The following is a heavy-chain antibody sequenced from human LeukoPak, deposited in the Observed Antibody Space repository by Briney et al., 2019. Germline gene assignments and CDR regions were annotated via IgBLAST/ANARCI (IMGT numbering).Heavy chain of an antibody. CDR2: INHSGST. D-gene: IGHD6-13*01. V-gene: IGHV4-34*01. CDR1: GGSFSGYY. CDR3: ARRPAAVDYFDY. J-gene: IGHJ4*02. Sequence: PSETLSLTCAVYGGSFSGYYWSWIRQPPGKGLEWIGEINHSGSTNYNPSLKSRVTISVDTSKNQFSLKLSSVTAADTAVYYCARRPAAVDYFDYWGQGTLVTVSS.